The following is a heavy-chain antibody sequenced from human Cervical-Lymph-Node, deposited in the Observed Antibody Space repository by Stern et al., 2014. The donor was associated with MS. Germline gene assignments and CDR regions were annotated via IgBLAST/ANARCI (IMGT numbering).Heavy chain of an antibody. Sequence: VQLVESGAEVKKPGSSVKVSCKASGGTFSTFSINWVRQVPGQRLEWMGGIITIFDTPNFAQKFQGRVTITADSSTSTVYMALNSLRFDDTAVYYCVLPSTVTTAAFDVWGRGTMVTVSS. CDR3: VLPSTVTTAAFDV. J-gene: IGHJ3*01. D-gene: IGHD4-11*01. CDR1: GGTFSTFS. V-gene: IGHV1-69*06. CDR2: IITIFDTP.